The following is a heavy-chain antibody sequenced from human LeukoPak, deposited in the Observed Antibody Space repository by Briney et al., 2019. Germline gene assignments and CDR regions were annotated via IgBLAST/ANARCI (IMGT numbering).Heavy chain of an antibody. Sequence: GGSLRLSCAASGFTFSSYGMHWVRQAPGKGLEWVAIISNDGSKEYYADSVKGRFTISRDNSKNTLYLQMNSLRAEDTAVYYCAKDRPSYSGYYWAFDYWGQGTLVTVSS. CDR1: GFTFSSYG. D-gene: IGHD5-12*01. CDR3: AKDRPSYSGYYWAFDY. V-gene: IGHV3-30*18. J-gene: IGHJ4*02. CDR2: ISNDGSKE.